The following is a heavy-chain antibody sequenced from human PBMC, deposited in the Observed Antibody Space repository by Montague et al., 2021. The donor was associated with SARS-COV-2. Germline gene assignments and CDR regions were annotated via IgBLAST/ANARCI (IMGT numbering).Heavy chain of an antibody. J-gene: IGHJ6*02. V-gene: IGHV4-59*12. CDR2: IYYSGST. CDR3: ARDLDSFYGMDV. Sequence: SESLSLTCTVSGGSISSYYWSWIRQPPGKGLEWIGSIYYSGSTYYNPSLKSRVTISVDTSKNQFSLKLSSVTAADTAVYYCARDLDSFYGMDVWGQGTTVTVSS. CDR1: GGSISSYY.